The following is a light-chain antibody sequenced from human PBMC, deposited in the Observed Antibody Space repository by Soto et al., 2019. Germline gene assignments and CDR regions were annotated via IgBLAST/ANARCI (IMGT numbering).Light chain of an antibody. Sequence: SLSASVGDRVTITCRASQSISNYLNWYQQKPGKAPKLLSYAASSLQSGVPSRFSGSGSGTDFTLTISSLQPEDFATYYSKQSYCTRITSGQRTRPAIK. J-gene: IGKJ5*01. CDR3: KQSYCTRIT. CDR2: AAS. CDR1: QSISNY. V-gene: IGKV1-39*01.